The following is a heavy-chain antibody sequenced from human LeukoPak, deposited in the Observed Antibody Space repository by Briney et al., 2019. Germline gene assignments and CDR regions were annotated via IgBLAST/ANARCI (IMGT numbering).Heavy chain of an antibody. Sequence: GGSLRLSCAASGFTYNNYWLSWVRQAPGKGLEWVANIKEDGSEKYYVDSVKGRFTISRDNGKNSLYLQMNSLRAEDTAVYYCARESQWLTSDYYYYMDVWGKGTTVTVS. D-gene: IGHD6-19*01. J-gene: IGHJ6*03. CDR2: IKEDGSEK. CDR3: ARESQWLTSDYYYYMDV. V-gene: IGHV3-7*01. CDR1: GFTYNNYW.